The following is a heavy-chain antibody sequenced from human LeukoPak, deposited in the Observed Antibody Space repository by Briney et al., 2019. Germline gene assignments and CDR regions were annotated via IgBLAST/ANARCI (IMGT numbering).Heavy chain of an antibody. CDR1: GYTFTCYY. Sequence: ASVKVSCKASGYTFTCYYMHWVRQAPGQGLEWMGRINPNSGGTNYAQKFQGRVTMTRDTSIGTAYMELSRLRSDDTAVYYCARDRDFYSSSPTDWGQGTLVTVSS. D-gene: IGHD6-6*01. V-gene: IGHV1-2*06. CDR3: ARDRDFYSSSPTD. J-gene: IGHJ4*02. CDR2: INPNSGGT.